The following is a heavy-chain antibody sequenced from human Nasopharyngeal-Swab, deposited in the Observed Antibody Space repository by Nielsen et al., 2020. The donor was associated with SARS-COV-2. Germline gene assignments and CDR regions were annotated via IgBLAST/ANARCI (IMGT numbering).Heavy chain of an antibody. CDR2: ISGSGGST. CDR1: GFTFSSYA. D-gene: IGHD3-10*01. J-gene: IGHJ1*01. CDR3: ARVTGTPEYFQH. V-gene: IGHV3-23*01. Sequence: GGSLRLSCAASGFTFSSYAMSWVRQAPGKGLAWVSAISGSGGSTYYADSVKGRFTISRDNSKNTLYLQMNSLRAEDTAVYYCARVTGTPEYFQHWGQGTLVTVSS.